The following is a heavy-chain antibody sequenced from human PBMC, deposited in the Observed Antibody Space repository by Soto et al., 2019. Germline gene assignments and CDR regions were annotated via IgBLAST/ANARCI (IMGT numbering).Heavy chain of an antibody. CDR3: ARRYSSGWYWDY. Sequence: GGSLRLSCAASGFTFSSYSMNWVRQAPGKGLEWVSYISSSGSTIYYADSVKGRFTISRDNAKNSLYLQMNSLRAEDTAVYYCARRYSSGWYWDYWGQGTLVTVSS. CDR1: GFTFSSYS. J-gene: IGHJ4*02. V-gene: IGHV3-48*01. CDR2: ISSSGSTI. D-gene: IGHD6-19*01.